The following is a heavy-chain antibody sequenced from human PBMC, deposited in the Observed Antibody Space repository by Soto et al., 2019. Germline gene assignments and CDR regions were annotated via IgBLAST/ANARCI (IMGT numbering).Heavy chain of an antibody. J-gene: IGHJ6*02. Sequence: PSETLSLTCAVSGYSISSGYYWGWIRQPPGKGLEWIGSIYHSGSTYYNPSLKSRVTISVDTSKNQFSLKLSSVTAADTAVYYCARVHSIATPDYCYYGMDVWRQGTTVTVSS. CDR3: ARVHSIATPDYCYYGMDV. CDR2: IYHSGST. CDR1: GYSISSGYY. D-gene: IGHD6-6*01. V-gene: IGHV4-38-2*01.